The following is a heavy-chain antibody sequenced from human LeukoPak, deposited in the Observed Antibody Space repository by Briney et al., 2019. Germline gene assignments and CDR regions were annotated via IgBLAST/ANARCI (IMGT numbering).Heavy chain of an antibody. V-gene: IGHV3-23*01. CDR3: GRKGDWSNSYYFDY. CDR2: ISSSGSST. D-gene: IGHD4-23*01. Sequence: GGSLRLSCAASGFTFSSYTVSWVRRAPGKGLERVSAISSSGSSTYYADSVKGRFTISRDNSKNTLYLQMNSLRAEDTAVYYCGRKGDWSNSYYFDYWGQGTLVTVSS. CDR1: GFTFSSYT. J-gene: IGHJ4*02.